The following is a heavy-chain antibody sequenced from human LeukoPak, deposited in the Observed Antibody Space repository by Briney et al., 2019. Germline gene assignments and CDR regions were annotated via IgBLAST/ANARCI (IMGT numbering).Heavy chain of an antibody. CDR2: IYTSGRT. CDR1: GGSISSGSYY. J-gene: IGHJ6*03. V-gene: IGHV4-61*09. CDR3: ARDPAGLQYYYYYMDV. D-gene: IGHD4-11*01. Sequence: SQTLSLTCTVSGGSISSGSYYWSWIRQPAGKGLEWIGHIYTSGRTNYNPSLKSRVTISVDTSKNQFSLKLTSVTAADTAVYYCARDPAGLQYYYYYMDVWGKGTTVTVSS.